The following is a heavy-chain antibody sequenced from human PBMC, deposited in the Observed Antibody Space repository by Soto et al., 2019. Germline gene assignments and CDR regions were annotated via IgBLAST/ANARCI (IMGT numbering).Heavy chain of an antibody. D-gene: IGHD2-2*01. V-gene: IGHV3-15*01. CDR3: TTDSADIVVVPATFGMDV. J-gene: IGHJ6*02. Sequence: GGSLRLSCAASGITFSNAWMTWVRQAPGKGLEWVGRIKSITDGGTTDYAAPVKGRFTISRDDSKDTLYLQMNNLRTEDTAVYHCTTDSADIVVVPATFGMDVWGQGTTVAVSS. CDR1: GITFSNAW. CDR2: IKSITDGGTT.